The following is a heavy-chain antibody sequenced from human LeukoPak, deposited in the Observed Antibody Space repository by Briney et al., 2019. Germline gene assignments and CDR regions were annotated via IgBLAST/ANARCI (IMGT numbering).Heavy chain of an antibody. D-gene: IGHD6-19*01. CDR2: ISDSGGAT. J-gene: IGHJ4*02. CDR3: AKAYSSGWSPFDY. Sequence: PGGSLRLSCVGSGFTSASHAMSWVRQAPGKGLEWVSGISDSGGATRYADSVKGRFTISKDNSKNTLYLQIDSLRDEDTAVYYCAKAYSSGWSPFDYWGQGTLVTVSS. CDR1: GFTSASHA. V-gene: IGHV3-23*01.